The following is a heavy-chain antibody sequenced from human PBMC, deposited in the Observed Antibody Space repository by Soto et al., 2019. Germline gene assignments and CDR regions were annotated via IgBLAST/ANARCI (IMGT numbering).Heavy chain of an antibody. V-gene: IGHV3-15*01. J-gene: IGHJ3*02. D-gene: IGHD3-22*01. CDR3: TTDGFTGIVGI. CDR2: IRSKTSSETR. Sequence: VGSLRLSCAASGFPFTKAWMTWVRQAPGKGLEWVGRIRSKTSSETREYAAPVKSRFTISRDDSKNMLYLERNSLKIEDTGVYYCTTDGFTGIVGIWGQGTMVTVSS. CDR1: GFPFTKAW.